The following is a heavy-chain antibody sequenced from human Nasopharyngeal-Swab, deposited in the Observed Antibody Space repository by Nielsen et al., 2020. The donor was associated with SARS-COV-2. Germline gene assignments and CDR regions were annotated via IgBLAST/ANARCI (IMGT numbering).Heavy chain of an antibody. V-gene: IGHV4-30-2*01. CDR2: VYHFGNT. Sequence: WIRQPPGKDMEWIGSVYHFGNTYYNPSLKSRVTLSVDTSKNHLSLELAYVTAADTAVYYCARELGARNLYFDSWDQATLVTVSS. D-gene: IGHD3-10*01. CDR3: ARELGARNLYFDS. J-gene: IGHJ4*02.